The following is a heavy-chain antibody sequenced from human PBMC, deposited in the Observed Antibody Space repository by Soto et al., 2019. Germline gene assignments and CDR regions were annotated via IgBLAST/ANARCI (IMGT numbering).Heavy chain of an antibody. D-gene: IGHD6-19*01. CDR3: ARVSGSSRMYYFDY. Sequence: GGSLRLSWAASGFTFSSYSMNWVRQAPGKGLEWVSSISSSSSYIYYADSVKGRFTISRDNAKNSLYLQMNSLRAEDTAVYYCARVSGSSRMYYFDYWGQGTLVTVSS. J-gene: IGHJ4*02. CDR2: ISSSSSYI. V-gene: IGHV3-21*01. CDR1: GFTFSSYS.